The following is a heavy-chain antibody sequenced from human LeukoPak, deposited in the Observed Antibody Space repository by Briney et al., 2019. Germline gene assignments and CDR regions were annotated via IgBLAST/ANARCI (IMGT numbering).Heavy chain of an antibody. V-gene: IGHV1-8*03. CDR3: VRGASRSFDL. Sequence: SVKVSCKDSGYTFTSYVFNWVGQATGQGLEWMGWMIPISGNTGYTPNFQGRVTFNRNTSIRTAYMELSSLRSRGTAVYYCVRGASRSFDLWGPGTLVTVSS. J-gene: IGHJ4*02. CDR2: MIPISGNT. CDR1: GYTFTSYV.